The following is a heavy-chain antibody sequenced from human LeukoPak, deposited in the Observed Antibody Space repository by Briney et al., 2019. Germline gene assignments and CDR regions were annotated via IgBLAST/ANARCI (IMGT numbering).Heavy chain of an antibody. V-gene: IGHV4-4*07. D-gene: IGHD5-18*01. J-gene: IGHJ3*02. Sequence: SETLSITCTVSGGSISSDYWSCIRQPAGKGLEWIGRIYTSGSTNYNPSLKSRVTMSVDTSKNQFSLKLSSVTAADTAVYYCARVDTAMVWAFDIWGQGTMVTVSS. CDR2: IYTSGST. CDR1: GGSISSDY. CDR3: ARVDTAMVWAFDI.